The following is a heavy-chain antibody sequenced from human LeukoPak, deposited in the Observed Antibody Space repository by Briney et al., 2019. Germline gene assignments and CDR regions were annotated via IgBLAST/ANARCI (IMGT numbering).Heavy chain of an antibody. Sequence: PGGSLRLSCAASGYTFSSYAMIWVRQAPGKGLEWVSVISGSVGSTYYADSVKGRFTISRDNSENTLYLQMNSPSAEDTAVYYCAKAPGATHFDYWGQGTLVTVSS. CDR2: ISGSVGST. CDR1: GYTFSSYA. D-gene: IGHD1-26*01. V-gene: IGHV3-23*01. CDR3: AKAPGATHFDY. J-gene: IGHJ4*02.